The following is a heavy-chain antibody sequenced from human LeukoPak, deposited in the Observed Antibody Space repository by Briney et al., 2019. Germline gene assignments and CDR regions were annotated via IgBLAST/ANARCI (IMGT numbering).Heavy chain of an antibody. J-gene: IGHJ4*02. CDR1: GGSFSSYF. V-gene: IGHV4-34*01. CDR2: VDHSGTT. CDR3: ARRGYSSGYFYFDY. Sequence: PSETLTLTCAVSGGSFSSYFWSWIRQPPGKGLEWIGEVDHSGTTNYSPFLLGRVSMSVDTSKNHFSLKLSSVTAADTAVYYCARRGYSSGYFYFDYWGRGTLVTVSS. D-gene: IGHD6-19*01.